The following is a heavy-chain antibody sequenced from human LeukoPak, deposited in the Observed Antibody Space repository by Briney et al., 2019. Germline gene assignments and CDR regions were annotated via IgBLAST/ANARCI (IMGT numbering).Heavy chain of an antibody. D-gene: IGHD6-19*01. Sequence: SETLSLTCAVSGDSISYHNYYWDWIRQPPGKGLEWIGTVYYTGNTFYNPSLKSRVAISVDTSKNQFSLQLTSMTAADTAVYYCARLRAMAGHRGGFDFWGRGTMVTVSS. CDR1: GDSISYHNYY. CDR3: ARLRAMAGHRGGFDF. J-gene: IGHJ3*01. V-gene: IGHV4-39*01. CDR2: VYYTGNT.